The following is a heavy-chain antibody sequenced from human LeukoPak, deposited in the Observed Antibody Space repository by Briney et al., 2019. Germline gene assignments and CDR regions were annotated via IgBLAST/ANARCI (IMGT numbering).Heavy chain of an antibody. D-gene: IGHD3-10*01. J-gene: IGHJ6*02. CDR2: IIPIFGTA. CDR1: GGTFSSYA. V-gene: IGHV1-69*01. CDR3: AREGVNGMDV. Sequence: GSSVKVSCKASGGTFSSYAISWVRQAPGQGLEWMGGIIPIFGTANYAQKFQGRVTITADESTSTAYMELSNLRSEDTAVYYCAREGVNGMDVWGQGTTVTVSS.